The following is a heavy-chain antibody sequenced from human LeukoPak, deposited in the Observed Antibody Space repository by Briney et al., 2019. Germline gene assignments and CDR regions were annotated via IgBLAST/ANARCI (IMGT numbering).Heavy chain of an antibody. CDR1: GFTFSSYW. CDR2: INGDGSST. J-gene: IGHJ1*01. Sequence: GGSLRLSCAASGFTFSSYWMHWVRQAPGKGLLWVSRINGDGSSTKYADSVKGRFTISRDNAKNTLYLQMNSLRVEDTAVYYCASWVVETDLRHFQHGGQGTLVTVSS. D-gene: IGHD2-15*01. V-gene: IGHV3-74*03. CDR3: ASWVVETDLRHFQH.